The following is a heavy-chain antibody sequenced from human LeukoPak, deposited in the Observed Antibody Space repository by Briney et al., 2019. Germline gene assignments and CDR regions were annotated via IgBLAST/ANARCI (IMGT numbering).Heavy chain of an antibody. Sequence: SETLSLTCAVYGGSFSGYYWSWIRQPPGKGLEWIGEINHSGSTNYNPSLKSRVTISVDTSKNQFSLKLSSVTAADTAVYYCARLRVDTAMGYFDYWGQGTLVTVSS. CDR1: GGSFSGYY. V-gene: IGHV4-34*01. J-gene: IGHJ4*02. CDR3: ARLRVDTAMGYFDY. CDR2: INHSGST. D-gene: IGHD5-18*01.